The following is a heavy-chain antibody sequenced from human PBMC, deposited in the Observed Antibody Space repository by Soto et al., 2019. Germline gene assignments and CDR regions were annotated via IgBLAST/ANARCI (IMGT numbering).Heavy chain of an antibody. J-gene: IGHJ4*02. CDR2: ISSSSSYI. CDR3: EILPVCSGGSCYPFDY. D-gene: IGHD2-15*01. V-gene: IGHV3-21*01. CDR1: VFTFISYS. Sequence: GWSLRLSCASSVFTFISYSMNWVRQAPGKGLEWVSSISSSSSYIYYADSVKGRFTISRDNTKNSLYLQMNSLRAEDTAVYYCEILPVCSGGSCYPFDYWGQGTLVTVSS.